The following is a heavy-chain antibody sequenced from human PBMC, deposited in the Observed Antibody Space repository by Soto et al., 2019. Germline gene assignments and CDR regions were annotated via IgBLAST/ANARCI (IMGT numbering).Heavy chain of an antibody. Sequence: GGSLRLSCAASGFTFSNAWMNWVRQAPGKGLEWVGRIKSKTDGGTTEYAVPVKGRFTISRDDSKNTLYLQMNSLKTEDTAVYYCTARAHYGSGSYRNDYWGQGTLVTVSS. J-gene: IGHJ4*02. CDR3: TARAHYGSGSYRNDY. V-gene: IGHV3-15*07. CDR1: GFTFSNAW. CDR2: IKSKTDGGTT. D-gene: IGHD3-10*01.